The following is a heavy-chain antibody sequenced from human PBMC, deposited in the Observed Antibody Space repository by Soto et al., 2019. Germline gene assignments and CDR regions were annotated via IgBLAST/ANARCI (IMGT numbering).Heavy chain of an antibody. J-gene: IGHJ6*02. CDR1: GFTFDDYA. Sequence: EVQLVESGGTLVQPGRSLRLSCAASGFTFDDYAMHWVRQAPGKGLEWVSGISWNSGNMGYADSVKARFTISRDNAKNSLYLQMNSLRVEDTALYYCAKELSGKGSYYYYYGMDVWGQGTTVTVSS. V-gene: IGHV3-9*01. CDR2: ISWNSGNM. CDR3: AKELSGKGSYYYYYGMDV. D-gene: IGHD1-20*01.